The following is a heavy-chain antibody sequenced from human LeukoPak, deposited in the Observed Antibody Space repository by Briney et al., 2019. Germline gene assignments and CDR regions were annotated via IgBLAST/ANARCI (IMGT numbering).Heavy chain of an antibody. Sequence: GGSLRLSCAASGFTFSNYWMTWVRQAPGKGLEWVANIKQDGSVQYYVESVKGRFTISRGNAKNSLYLQMNSLRAEDTAVYYCARAGQQWLVRPPFDYWGQGTLVTVSS. J-gene: IGHJ4*02. CDR2: IKQDGSVQ. CDR1: GFTFSNYW. V-gene: IGHV3-7*01. CDR3: ARAGQQWLVRPPFDY. D-gene: IGHD6-19*01.